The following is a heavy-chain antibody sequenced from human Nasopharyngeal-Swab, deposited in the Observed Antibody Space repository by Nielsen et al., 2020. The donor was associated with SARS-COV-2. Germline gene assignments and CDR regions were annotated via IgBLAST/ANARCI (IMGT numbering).Heavy chain of an antibody. J-gene: IGHJ4*02. D-gene: IGHD2-2*01. CDR1: GCSFKTGGFH. V-gene: IGHV4-31*03. CDR3: ARGWEGHCTTNSCGDRPLD. Sequence: SETLSLTCTVSGCSFKTGGFHWNWIRQHPGKGLEWIGYIYDSGNAYYNPSLKSRVTISVDTSKRQFSLKLASVTAADTAIYYCARGWEGHCTTNSCGDRPLDWGQGTLVVVSS. CDR2: IYDSGNA.